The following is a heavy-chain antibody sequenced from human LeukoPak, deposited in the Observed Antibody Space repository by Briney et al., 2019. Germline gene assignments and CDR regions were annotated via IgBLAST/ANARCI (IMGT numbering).Heavy chain of an antibody. V-gene: IGHV3-21*01. Sequence: PGGSLRLSCEVSGFTFSSYSMNWVRQAPGKGLEWVSSISSSSSHIYYADSVKGRFTISRDNAKNSLFLQMNSLRAEDTAVYYCARDGIYSYGPLPDFWGQGTLVTVSS. CDR3: ARDGIYSYGPLPDF. CDR2: ISSSSSHI. J-gene: IGHJ4*02. D-gene: IGHD5-18*01. CDR1: GFTFSSYS.